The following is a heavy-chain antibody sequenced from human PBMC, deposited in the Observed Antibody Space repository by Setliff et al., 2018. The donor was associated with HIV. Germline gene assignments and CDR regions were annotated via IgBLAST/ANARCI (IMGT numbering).Heavy chain of an antibody. Sequence: PGGSLRLSCAASGFTFSSYWMSWVRQAPGKGLEWLSTISSRSENIFYADSVKGRFTVSRDNAKNSMYLQMNSLRAEDTAVYYCARDLSYYYGMDVWGQGTTVTVSS. CDR3: ARDLSYYYGMDV. J-gene: IGHJ6*02. CDR1: GFTFSSYW. V-gene: IGHV3-21*06. CDR2: ISSRSENI.